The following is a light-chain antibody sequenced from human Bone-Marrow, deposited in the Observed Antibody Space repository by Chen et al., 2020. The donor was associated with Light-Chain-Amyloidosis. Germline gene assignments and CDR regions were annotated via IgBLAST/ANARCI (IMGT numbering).Light chain of an antibody. J-gene: IGLJ1*01. CDR1: SSDVGGYNH. CDR3: SSFTSSSSYV. V-gene: IGLV2-14*01. CDR2: EVS. Sequence: QSALTQPASVSGSPGQSITISCPGTSSDVGGYNHVSWYQHHPGKAPKLMIYEVSNRPSGISNRFSGSKSGNTASLTISGLQAEDEADYYCSSFTSSSSYVFGPGTKVTVL.